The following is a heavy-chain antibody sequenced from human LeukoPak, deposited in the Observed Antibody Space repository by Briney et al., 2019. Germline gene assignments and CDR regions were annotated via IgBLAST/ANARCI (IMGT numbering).Heavy chain of an antibody. CDR3: TTRLRYFDWTIYDFDY. J-gene: IGHJ4*02. CDR2: IKSKTDGGTT. D-gene: IGHD3-9*01. Sequence: PGGSLRLSCAASGFTVSSNYMSWVRQAPGKGLEWVGRIKSKTDGGTTDYAAPVKGRFTISRDDSKNTLYLQMNSLKTEDTAVYYCTTRLRYFDWTIYDFDYWGQGTLVTVSS. CDR1: GFTVSSNY. V-gene: IGHV3-15*01.